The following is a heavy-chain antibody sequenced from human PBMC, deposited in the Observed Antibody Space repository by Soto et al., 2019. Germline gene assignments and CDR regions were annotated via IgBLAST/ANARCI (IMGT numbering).Heavy chain of an antibody. CDR3: ARGGTSGWLKGAYDV. Sequence: QVQLVQSGAEVKKPGSSVKVSCRASGGTLNKHAITWVWRAPGLGLEWLGGIIPMFGIPNYPQKFQGRVTITADDSTNTSHMELNSLTSDDTAVYYCARGGTSGWLKGAYDVWGQGTMVTVSS. V-gene: IGHV1-69*01. CDR2: IIPMFGIP. J-gene: IGHJ3*01. D-gene: IGHD6-19*01. CDR1: GGTLNKHA.